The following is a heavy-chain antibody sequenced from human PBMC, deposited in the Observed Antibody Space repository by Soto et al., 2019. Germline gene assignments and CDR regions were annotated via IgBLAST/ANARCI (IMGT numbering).Heavy chain of an antibody. J-gene: IGHJ4*02. D-gene: IGHD2-2*01. CDR3: ARGWEVPAATFDS. CDR1: GYTFTTYD. V-gene: IGHV1-8*01. Sequence: QVQLVQSGAEVKKPGTSVKVSCKASGYTFTTYDINRVRQAPGQGLEWMGWMTPHSGKTGYAPKFQGRVTMTRDTSISTAYMELSSLRSEDTAVYFCARGWEVPAATFDSWGQGTLVTVSS. CDR2: MTPHSGKT.